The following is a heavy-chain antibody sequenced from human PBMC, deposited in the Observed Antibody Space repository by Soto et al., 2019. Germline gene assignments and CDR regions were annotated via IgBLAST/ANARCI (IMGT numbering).Heavy chain of an antibody. CDR2: IYYSGST. CDR3: ARDSSGYFAFDI. D-gene: IGHD6-19*01. J-gene: IGHJ3*02. V-gene: IGHV4-31*03. CDR1: GGSISSGCYY. Sequence: SETLSLTRTVSGGSISSGCYYWSWIRQHPGKGLEWIGYIYYSGSTYYNPSLKSRVTISVDTSKNQFSLKLSSVTAADTAVYYCARDSSGYFAFDIWGQGTMVTVSS.